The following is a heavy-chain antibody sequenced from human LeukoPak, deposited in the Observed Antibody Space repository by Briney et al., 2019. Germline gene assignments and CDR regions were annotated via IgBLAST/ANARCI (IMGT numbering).Heavy chain of an antibody. CDR2: IIPVFGTA. J-gene: IGHJ4*02. CDR3: ARVFARGGEISGSYYYY. Sequence: SVKVSCKASGGTFSSYAISWVRQAPGQGLEWMGGIIPVFGTANYAQKFQGRVTITTEESTSTAYMELSSLGSEDTAMYYCARVFARGGEISGSYYYYWGQGTLVTVSS. D-gene: IGHD1-26*01. V-gene: IGHV1-69*05. CDR1: GGTFSSYA.